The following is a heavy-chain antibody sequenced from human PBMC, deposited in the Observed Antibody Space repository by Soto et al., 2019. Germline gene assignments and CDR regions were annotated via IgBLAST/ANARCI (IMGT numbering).Heavy chain of an antibody. CDR3: ARGAPSLLTGGWFDP. J-gene: IGHJ5*02. D-gene: IGHD7-27*01. V-gene: IGHV1-69*06. Sequence: ASVKVSCKASGGTFSSYAISWVRQAPGQGLAWMGGIIPIFGTANYAQKFQGRVTITADKSTSTAYMELSSLRSEDTAVYYCARGAPSLLTGGWFDPWGQGTLVTV. CDR1: GGTFSSYA. CDR2: IIPIFGTA.